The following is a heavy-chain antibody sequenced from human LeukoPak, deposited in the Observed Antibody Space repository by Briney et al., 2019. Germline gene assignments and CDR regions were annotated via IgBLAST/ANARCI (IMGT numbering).Heavy chain of an antibody. Sequence: SETLSLTCTASGGSISSYYWSWIRQPPGKGLEWIGYIYYSGSTNYNPSLKSRVTISVDTSKNQFSLKLSSVTAADTAVYYCARDTDGTATFDYWGQGTLVTVSS. CDR3: ARDTDGTATFDY. J-gene: IGHJ4*02. V-gene: IGHV4-59*01. CDR1: GGSISSYY. D-gene: IGHD5-18*01. CDR2: IYYSGST.